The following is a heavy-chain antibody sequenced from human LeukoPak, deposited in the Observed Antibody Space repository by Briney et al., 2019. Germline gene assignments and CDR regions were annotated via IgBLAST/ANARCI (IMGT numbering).Heavy chain of an antibody. V-gene: IGHV3-21*01. CDR2: ISRSSSYI. Sequence: GGSLRLSRAASGFTFSSYSMNWVGQAPGKGLEWVSSISRSSSYIYYADSVKGRFTNSRDNSKNSLYMQMNSLRAEDTAVYYCARDEGYCSGTSGYGASKGMDVWGQGTAVIVSS. CDR3: ARDEGYCSGTSGYGASKGMDV. J-gene: IGHJ6*02. CDR1: GFTFSSYS. D-gene: IGHD2-2*01.